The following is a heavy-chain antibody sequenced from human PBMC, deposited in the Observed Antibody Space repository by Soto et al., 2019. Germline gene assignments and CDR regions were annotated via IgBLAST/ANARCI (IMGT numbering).Heavy chain of an antibody. CDR2: ISRSTSHT. Sequence: QVQLVESGGGLVKPGGSLRLSCAVSGFTFSDYYMTWIRQAPGKGLEWVSYISRSTSHTNYGDSVKGRFTISRDNGKNSLFLQMNSLRDEATAVYYCARGRGAAADYFDFWGQGTLVPGSS. D-gene: IGHD6-13*01. V-gene: IGHV3-11*05. CDR1: GFTFSDYY. J-gene: IGHJ4*02. CDR3: ARGRGAAADYFDF.